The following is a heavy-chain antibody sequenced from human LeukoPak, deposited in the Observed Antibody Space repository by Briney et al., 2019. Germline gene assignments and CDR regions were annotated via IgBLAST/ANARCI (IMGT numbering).Heavy chain of an antibody. CDR1: GFTFSSYS. D-gene: IGHD6-6*01. V-gene: IGHV3-48*04. Sequence: GGSLRLSCAASGFTFSSYSMNWVRQAPGKGLEWVSDISSSSSTIYYADSVKGRFTISRDNARNSLYLRMNSLRAEDTAVYYCARDPGAYSSSPIDYWGQGTLVAVSS. CDR2: ISSSSSTI. CDR3: ARDPGAYSSSPIDY. J-gene: IGHJ4*02.